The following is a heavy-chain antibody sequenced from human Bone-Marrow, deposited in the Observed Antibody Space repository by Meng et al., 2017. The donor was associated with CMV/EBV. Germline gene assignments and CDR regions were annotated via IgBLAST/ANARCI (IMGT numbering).Heavy chain of an antibody. CDR2: MNANSGNT. J-gene: IGHJ3*02. Sequence: ASVKVSCKASGYTFSTYDINWVRQATGQGLEWMGWMNANSGNTGYAQKFQGRVSMTRDTSTSTAFMELSRLKSEDTALYYCAREWRRRRYDGNYYVPDGFDIWGQGTMVTVSS. V-gene: IGHV1-8*02. CDR3: AREWRRRRYDGNYYVPDGFDI. D-gene: IGHD1-26*01. CDR1: GYTFSTYD.